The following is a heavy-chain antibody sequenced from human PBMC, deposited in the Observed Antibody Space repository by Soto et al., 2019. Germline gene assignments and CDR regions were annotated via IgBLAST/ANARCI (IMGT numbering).Heavy chain of an antibody. CDR3: VRRSGLHWAPFDC. CDR1: AFTFSSYA. V-gene: IGHV3-23*01. J-gene: IGHJ4*02. CDR2: LGGPGGDRT. D-gene: IGHD2-8*02. Sequence: EVQLLESGGGFVQPGGSLRLSCAASAFTFSSYAMGWVRQAPGKGLEWVSTLGGPGGDRTYYADPVKGRFAISRDNSRNTLYLQMNSLRADDTAVYYCVRRSGLHWAPFDCWGQGTLVSVSS.